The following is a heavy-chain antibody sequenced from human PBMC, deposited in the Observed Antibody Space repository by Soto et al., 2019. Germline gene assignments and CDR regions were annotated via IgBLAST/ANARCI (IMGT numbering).Heavy chain of an antibody. CDR2: ISAYNGNT. V-gene: IGHV1-18*01. CDR3: AREGYCSSTSCPPTYYYYGMDV. CDR1: GYTFTSYG. D-gene: IGHD2-2*01. J-gene: IGHJ6*02. Sequence: GASVKVSCKASGYTFTSYGISWVRQAPGQGLEWMGWISAYNGNTNYAQKLQGRVTMTTDTSTSTAYMELRSLRSDDTAVYYCAREGYCSSTSCPPTYYYYGMDVWGQGTTVTVSS.